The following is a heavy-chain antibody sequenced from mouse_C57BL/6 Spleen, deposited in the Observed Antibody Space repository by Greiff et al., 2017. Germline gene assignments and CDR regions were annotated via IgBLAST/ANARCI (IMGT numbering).Heavy chain of an antibody. J-gene: IGHJ4*01. D-gene: IGHD1-1*01. CDR1: GFTFTDYY. V-gene: IGHV7-3*01. CDR2: IRNKANGYTT. Sequence: EVKVVESGGGLVQPGGSLSLSCAASGFTFTDYYMSWVRQPPGKALEWLGFIRNKANGYTTEYSASVKGRFTIARDNSQSILYLQMNALRAEDSATYDCARSAVVARAMDYWGQGTSVTVSS. CDR3: ARSAVVARAMDY.